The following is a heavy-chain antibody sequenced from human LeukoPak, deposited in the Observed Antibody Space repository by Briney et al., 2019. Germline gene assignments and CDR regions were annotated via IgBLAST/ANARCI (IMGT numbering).Heavy chain of an antibody. J-gene: IGHJ6*03. D-gene: IGHD3-9*01. CDR3: ARHHYDILTGYPGRDYYYYMDV. V-gene: IGHV1-69*13. CDR1: GYTFTSYD. Sequence: SVKVSCKASGYTFTSYDINWVRQAPGQGLEWMGGIIPIFGTANYAQKFQGRVTITADESTSTAYMELSSLRSEDTAVYYCARHHYDILTGYPGRDYYYYMDVWGKGTTVTVSS. CDR2: IIPIFGTA.